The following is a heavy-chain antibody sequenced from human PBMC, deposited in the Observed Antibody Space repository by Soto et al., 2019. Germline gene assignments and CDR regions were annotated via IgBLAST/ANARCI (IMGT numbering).Heavy chain of an antibody. Sequence: GGSLRLSCVVSGFRISNYFMSWVRQAPGKGLEWVANIKEDGSEKYYVESVKGRFTISRDNAKNSLYLQVNSLRDEDTAVYYCARPRFRGMDVWGQGTTVTVSS. CDR3: ARPRFRGMDV. CDR1: GFRISNYF. D-gene: IGHD3-10*01. V-gene: IGHV3-7*03. J-gene: IGHJ6*02. CDR2: IKEDGSEK.